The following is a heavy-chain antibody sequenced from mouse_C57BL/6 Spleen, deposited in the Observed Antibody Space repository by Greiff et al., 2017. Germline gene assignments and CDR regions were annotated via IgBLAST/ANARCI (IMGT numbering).Heavy chain of an antibody. J-gene: IGHJ2*01. CDR2: ISDGGSYT. CDR1: GFTFSSYA. V-gene: IGHV5-4*03. CDR3: ASYSNFFDY. D-gene: IGHD2-5*01. Sequence: DVKLVESGGGLVKPGGSLKLSCAASGFTFSSYAMSWVRQTPEKRLEWVATISDGGSYTYYPDNVKGRFTISRDNAKNNLYLQMSHLKSEDTAMYYCASYSNFFDYWGQGTTLTVSS.